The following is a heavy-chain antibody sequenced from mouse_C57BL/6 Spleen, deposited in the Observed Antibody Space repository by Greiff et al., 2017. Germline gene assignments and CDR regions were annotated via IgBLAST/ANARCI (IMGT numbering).Heavy chain of an antibody. J-gene: IGHJ2*01. Sequence: QVQLKQSGAELVKPGASVKMSCKASGYTFTSYWITWVKQRPGQGLEWIGDIYPGSGSTNYNEKFKSKATLTVDTSSSTAYMQLSSLTSEDSAVYYCARRGAAQATDYWGQGTTLTVSS. CDR2: IYPGSGST. CDR1: GYTFTSYW. CDR3: ARRGAAQATDY. V-gene: IGHV1-55*01. D-gene: IGHD3-2*02.